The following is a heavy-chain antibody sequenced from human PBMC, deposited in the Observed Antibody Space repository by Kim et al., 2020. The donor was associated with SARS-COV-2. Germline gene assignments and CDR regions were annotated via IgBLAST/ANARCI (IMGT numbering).Heavy chain of an antibody. CDR3: AKALAGYYYFNY. Sequence: YSAASVTSRFAISRDNTTNALYLQMNSLRAKDTTVYYCAKALAGYYYFNYWGQGTLVTVSS. V-gene: IGHV3-30*02. D-gene: IGHD3-9*01. J-gene: IGHJ4*02.